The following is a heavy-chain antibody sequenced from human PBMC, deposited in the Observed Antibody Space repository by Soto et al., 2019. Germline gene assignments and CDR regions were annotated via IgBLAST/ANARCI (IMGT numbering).Heavy chain of an antibody. J-gene: IGHJ6*01. CDR1: GFTVSSYW. CDR3: ARDEPHNDFWRRGLDV. Sequence: GGSLRLSCAASGFTVSSYWMQWVRQAPGKGQERVSRISSDGRSINYVDSVKGRFTISRDIAKNTLYLQMNSLRAEDTGVYFCARDEPHNDFWRRGLDVWGQGTTVTVSS. D-gene: IGHD3-3*01. V-gene: IGHV3-74*01. CDR2: ISSDGRSI.